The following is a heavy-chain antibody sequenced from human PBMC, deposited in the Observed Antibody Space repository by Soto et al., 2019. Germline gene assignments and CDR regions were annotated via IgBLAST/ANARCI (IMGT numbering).Heavy chain of an antibody. CDR1: GFTFSTHG. D-gene: IGHD6-19*01. CDR3: AKTGYSSGWSGGFFDS. CDR2: ISYEGSNE. Sequence: GGALRLSCVAYGFTFSTHGMHWVRQAPGKGLEWVAIISYEGSNEHYADSVKGRFTISRDNSKNTVYLQMNSLRPEDTAVYYCAKTGYSSGWSGGFFDSWGQGTQVTVSS. V-gene: IGHV3-30*18. J-gene: IGHJ4*02.